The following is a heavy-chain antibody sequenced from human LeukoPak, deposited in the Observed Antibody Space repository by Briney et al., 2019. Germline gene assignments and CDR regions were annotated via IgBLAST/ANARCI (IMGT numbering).Heavy chain of an antibody. J-gene: IGHJ4*02. D-gene: IGHD3-10*01. CDR2: INPNSGGT. V-gene: IGHV1-2*02. CDR1: GYTFSGYY. Sequence: ASVKVSCKASGYTFSGYYMHWVRQAPGQGLEWMGWINPNSGGTNYAQKFQGRVTMTRDTSISTAYMELSRLRSDDTAVYYCARDRGPTMVQGVNPLDYWGQGTLVTVSS. CDR3: ARDRGPTMVQGVNPLDY.